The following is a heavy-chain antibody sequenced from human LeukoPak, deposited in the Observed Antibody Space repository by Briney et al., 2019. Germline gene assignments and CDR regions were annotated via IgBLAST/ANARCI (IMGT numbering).Heavy chain of an antibody. CDR1: GGSISGNYY. V-gene: IGHV4-61*02. D-gene: IGHD3-22*01. CDR3: TRADSSGPQFTYHMDV. Sequence: SETLSLTCTVSGGSISGNYYWSWIRQPAGKGLEWIGLIYARGSTNYNPSLKSRVTISVDTSKNQFSLKLSSVTAADTAVYYCTRADSSGPQFTYHMDVWGKGTTVTVSS. J-gene: IGHJ6*03. CDR2: IYARGST.